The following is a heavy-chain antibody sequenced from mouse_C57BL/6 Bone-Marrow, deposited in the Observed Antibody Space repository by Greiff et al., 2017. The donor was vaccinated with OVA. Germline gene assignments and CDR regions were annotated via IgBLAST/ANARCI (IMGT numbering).Heavy chain of an antibody. CDR3: ARDGDYGSSPYYAMDY. CDR2: ISDGGSYT. D-gene: IGHD1-1*01. Sequence: EVMLVESGGGLVKPGGSLKLSCAASGFTFSSYAMSWVRQTPEKRLEWVATISDGGSYTYYPDNVKGRFTISRDNAKNNLYLQMSLLKSEDTAMYYCARDGDYGSSPYYAMDYWGQGTSVTVSS. CDR1: GFTFSSYA. V-gene: IGHV5-4*01. J-gene: IGHJ4*01.